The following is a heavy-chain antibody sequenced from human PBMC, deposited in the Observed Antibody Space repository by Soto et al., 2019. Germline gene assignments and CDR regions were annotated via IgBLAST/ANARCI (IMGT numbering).Heavy chain of an antibody. CDR3: ARVEGYRSRWYRGYYYYGMDV. J-gene: IGHJ6*02. Sequence: ASVKVSCKASGYTFTSYGISWVRQAPGQGLEWMGWISAYNGNTNYAQKLQGRVTMTTDTSTSTAYMELRSLRSDDTAVYYCARVEGYRSRWYRGYYYYGMDVWGRGTTVTVSS. CDR2: ISAYNGNT. V-gene: IGHV1-18*01. D-gene: IGHD6-13*01. CDR1: GYTFTSYG.